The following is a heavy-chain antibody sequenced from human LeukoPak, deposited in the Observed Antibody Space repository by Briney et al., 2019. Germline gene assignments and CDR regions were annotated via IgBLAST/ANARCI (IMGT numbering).Heavy chain of an antibody. D-gene: IGHD5-12*01. CDR3: ARGVRGGYDSNWFDP. Sequence: SETLSLTCTVSGGSISSYYWSWIRQPPGKGLEWIGYIYYSGSTDYNPSLKSRVTISVDTSKNQFSLKLSSVTAADTAVYYCARGVRGGYDSNWFDPWGQGTLVTVSS. V-gene: IGHV4-59*01. CDR1: GGSISSYY. CDR2: IYYSGST. J-gene: IGHJ5*02.